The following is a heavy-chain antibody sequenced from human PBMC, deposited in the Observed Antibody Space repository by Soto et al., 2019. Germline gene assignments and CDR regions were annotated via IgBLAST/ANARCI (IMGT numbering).Heavy chain of an antibody. Sequence: GGSLRLSCAASGFTFSSYAMSWVRRAPGKGLEWVSAISGSGGSTYYADSVKGRFTISRDNSKNTLYLQMNSLRAEDTAVYYCAKGSRIGSSYGVYYYYYGMDVWGQGTTVTVSS. D-gene: IGHD6-13*01. J-gene: IGHJ6*02. CDR1: GFTFSSYA. CDR2: ISGSGGST. CDR3: AKGSRIGSSYGVYYYYYGMDV. V-gene: IGHV3-23*01.